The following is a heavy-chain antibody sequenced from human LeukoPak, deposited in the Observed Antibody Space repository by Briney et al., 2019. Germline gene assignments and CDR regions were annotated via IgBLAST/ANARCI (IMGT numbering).Heavy chain of an antibody. D-gene: IGHD2-15*01. J-gene: IGHJ5*02. Sequence: ASVKVSCKASGYTFTYYDINWVRQATGQGPEWMGWMNPKSGNTGYAQKFQGRVTMTRDTSISTAYMELSSLRSDDTAVYYCARDQDIVVVVAALRQREMGGFDPWGQGTLVTVSS. CDR1: GYTFTYYD. CDR3: ARDQDIVVVVAALRQREMGGFDP. V-gene: IGHV1-8*01. CDR2: MNPKSGNT.